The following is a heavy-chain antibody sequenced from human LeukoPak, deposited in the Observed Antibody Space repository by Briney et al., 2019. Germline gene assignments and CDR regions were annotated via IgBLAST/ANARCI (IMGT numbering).Heavy chain of an antibody. CDR1: GYTFTSYG. CDR3: ARDMATNPYCSSTSCYTGMDY. Sequence: ASVRVSCKASGYTFTSYGISWVRQAPGQGLEWMGWISAYNGNTNYAQKLQGRVTMTTDTSTSTAYMELRSLRSDDTAVYYCARDMATNPYCSSTSCYTGMDYWGQGTLVTVSS. CDR2: ISAYNGNT. V-gene: IGHV1-18*01. D-gene: IGHD2-2*02. J-gene: IGHJ4*02.